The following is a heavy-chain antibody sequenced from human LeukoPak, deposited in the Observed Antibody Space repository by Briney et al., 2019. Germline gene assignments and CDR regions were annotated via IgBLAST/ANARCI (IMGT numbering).Heavy chain of an antibody. CDR1: GFTFWSYA. CDR2: ISGNGGST. D-gene: IGHD3-9*01. Sequence: GGSLRLSCAASGFTFWSYAMSWVRQAPGKGLEWVSGISGNGGSTYYADSVKGRFTISRDNARNTVFLQMNSLRAEDTAVYYCARDFDMGITPGDDFDFWGQGTLVTVSS. CDR3: ARDFDMGITPGDDFDF. J-gene: IGHJ4*02. V-gene: IGHV3-23*01.